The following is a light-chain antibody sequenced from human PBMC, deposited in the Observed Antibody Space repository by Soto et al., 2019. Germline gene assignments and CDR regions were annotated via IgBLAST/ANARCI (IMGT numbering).Light chain of an antibody. Sequence: DLVMTQSPLSLAVTLGEPASISCRSSQSPLHSNGNTYLDWYLQKPGQSPQLLIYSVSFRGSGVTDRFSGSGSDTDFTMKISRVEAEDVGVYYCMNAVQTLTFGGGTRVEIK. V-gene: IGKV2-28*01. CDR1: QSPLHSNGNTY. CDR2: SVS. CDR3: MNAVQTLT. J-gene: IGKJ4*01.